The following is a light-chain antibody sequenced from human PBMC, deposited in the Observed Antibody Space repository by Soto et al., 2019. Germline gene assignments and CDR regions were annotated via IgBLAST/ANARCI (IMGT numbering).Light chain of an antibody. V-gene: IGKV3-15*01. CDR3: QQYKNWPPLT. CDR2: GAF. J-gene: IGKJ4*01. Sequence: EIVMTQSPATLSVSPGETATLSCRASQSVSYNLAWYQQKPGPGPRLLIYGAFTRATGIPARFSGSGSGTEFTLTISSLQSEDFAVYYCQQYKNWPPLTFGGWTKVEIK. CDR1: QSVSYN.